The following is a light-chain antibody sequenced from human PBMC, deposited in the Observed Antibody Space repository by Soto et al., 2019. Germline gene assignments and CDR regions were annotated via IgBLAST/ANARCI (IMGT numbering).Light chain of an antibody. CDR1: QDISNF. J-gene: IGKJ3*01. CDR3: QVVNTYLGWIT. CDR2: AAS. Sequence: IQLTQSPSSLSASVGDRVIITCRASQDISNFLAWYQQKPGKAPQLLIYAASTLQTGVPSRFRGSGSGTDFTLTISSLQPEDFATYYCQVVNTYLGWITFGPGTKVDV. V-gene: IGKV1-9*01.